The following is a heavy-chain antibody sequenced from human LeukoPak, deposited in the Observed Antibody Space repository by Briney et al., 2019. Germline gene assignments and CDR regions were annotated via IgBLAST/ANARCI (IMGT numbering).Heavy chain of an antibody. CDR1: GYTFSDYH. CDR2: ISAYNGNT. Sequence: ASVKVSCKASGYTFSDYHMHWLRQAPGQGLEWMGWISAYNGNTNYAQKLQGRVTMTTDTSTSTAYMELRSLRSDDTAVYYCARGRRYSYGPTDDWFDPWGQGTLVTVSS. CDR3: ARGRRYSYGPTDDWFDP. J-gene: IGHJ5*02. D-gene: IGHD5-18*01. V-gene: IGHV1-18*04.